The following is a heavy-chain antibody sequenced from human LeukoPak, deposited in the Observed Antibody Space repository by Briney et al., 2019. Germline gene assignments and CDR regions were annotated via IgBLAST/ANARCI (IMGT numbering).Heavy chain of an antibody. V-gene: IGHV3-30*02. CDR2: GQYDGSGR. D-gene: IGHD1-14*01. J-gene: IGHJ4*02. CDR1: GCSFSSYG. CDR3: SKDIKLASWDY. Sequence: PGGSLSLSCTPSGCSFSSYGLYWVRIPPGKGMGRVGFGQYDGSGRPYANSAGGRLTISRVNSTNNQYLQMTSLRTAETCVYYCSKDIKLASWDYWGQGTLVTVSS.